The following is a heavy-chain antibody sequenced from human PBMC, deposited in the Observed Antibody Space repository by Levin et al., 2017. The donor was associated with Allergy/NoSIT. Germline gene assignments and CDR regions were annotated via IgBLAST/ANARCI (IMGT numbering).Heavy chain of an antibody. J-gene: IGHJ6*02. CDR1: GFTFSSYA. Sequence: GESLKISCAASGFTFSSYAMSWVRQAPGKGLEWVSAISGSGGTTYYADSVKGRFTISRDNSKNTLYLQMNSLRAEDTAVYYCANSAVAAIDYYYYYGMDVWGQGTTVTVSS. CDR2: ISGSGGTT. CDR3: ANSAVAAIDYYYYYGMDV. D-gene: IGHD2-15*01. V-gene: IGHV3-23*01.